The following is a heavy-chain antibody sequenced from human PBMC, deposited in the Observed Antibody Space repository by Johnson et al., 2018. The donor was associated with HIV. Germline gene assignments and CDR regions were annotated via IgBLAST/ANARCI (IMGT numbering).Heavy chain of an antibody. V-gene: IGHV3-23*04. CDR3: AGDRDLGRAFDI. Sequence: VQLVESGGGLVQSGGSLRLSCAASGFTFSRHAMSWVRQAPGKGLDWVSAISGSGGRTYYGDSVKGRFTISRDNAKNSLYLQMNSLRAAETALYYCAGDRDLGRAFDIWGQGTMVTVSS. CDR2: ISGSGGRT. D-gene: IGHD1-26*01. J-gene: IGHJ3*02. CDR1: GFTFSRHA.